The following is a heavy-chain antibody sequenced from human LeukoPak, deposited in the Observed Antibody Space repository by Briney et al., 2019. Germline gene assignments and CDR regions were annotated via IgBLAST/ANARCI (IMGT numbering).Heavy chain of an antibody. CDR1: GLTFSNAW. D-gene: IGHD1-26*01. V-gene: IGHV3-15*01. CDR2: IKSKTDGGTT. Sequence: GGSLRLSCAASGLTFSNAWMSWVRQAPGRGLEWVGRIKSKTDGGTTDYGAPVKGRFIISRDDSKNTLYLQMNGLKIEDTAVYYCITDPGEWEPIWGQGTTVTVSS. CDR3: ITDPGEWEPI. J-gene: IGHJ3*02.